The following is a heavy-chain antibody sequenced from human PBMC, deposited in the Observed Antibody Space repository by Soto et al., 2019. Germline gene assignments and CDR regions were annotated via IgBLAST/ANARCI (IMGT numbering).Heavy chain of an antibody. Sequence: LGKSLQLYCKGSGYSSTSYWIGWVRQMPGKGLEWMGIIYPGDSDTRYSPSFQGQVTISADKSISTAYLQWSSLKASDTAMYYCATQIVEMAIYYSEDCGKGTLVTV. J-gene: IGHJ4*02. D-gene: IGHD3-22*01. CDR2: IYPGDSDT. CDR1: GYSSTSYW. V-gene: IGHV5-51*01. CDR3: ATQIVEMAIYYSED.